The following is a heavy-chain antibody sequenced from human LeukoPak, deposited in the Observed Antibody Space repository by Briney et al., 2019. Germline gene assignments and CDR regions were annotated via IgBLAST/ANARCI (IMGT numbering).Heavy chain of an antibody. CDR3: AKDLEGAYYYYYMDV. CDR1: GFTFSSYA. V-gene: IGHV3-23*01. J-gene: IGHJ6*03. Sequence: GGSLRLSCAASGFTFSSYAMSWVRQAPGKGLEWVSAISGSGGSTYYADSVKGRFTISRDNSKNTLYLQMNSLRAEDTAVYYCAKDLEGAYYYYYMDVWGKGTTVTVSS. D-gene: IGHD3-16*01. CDR2: ISGSGGST.